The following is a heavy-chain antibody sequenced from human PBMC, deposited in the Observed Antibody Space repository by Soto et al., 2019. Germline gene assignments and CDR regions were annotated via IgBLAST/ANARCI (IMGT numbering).Heavy chain of an antibody. D-gene: IGHD1-26*01. CDR3: ARVSGSYYYGMDV. Sequence: SETLSLTCTVSGGSITSGGYYWSWIRQLPGEGLEWIGYIYYSGSTSYNPSLRSRVAISVDTSKNQFSLKLNSVTAADTAVYYCARVSGSYYYGMDVWGQGTTVTVSS. V-gene: IGHV4-31*03. CDR1: GGSITSGGYY. CDR2: IYYSGST. J-gene: IGHJ6*02.